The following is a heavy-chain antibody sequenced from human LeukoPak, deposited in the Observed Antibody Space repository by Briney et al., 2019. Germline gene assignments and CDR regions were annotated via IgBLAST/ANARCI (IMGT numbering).Heavy chain of an antibody. Sequence: PGGSLRLSCAASGFTFSSYSMNWVRQAPGKGLEWVSSISSSSSYIYYADSVKGRFTISRDNAKNSLYLQMNSLRTEDTAVYYCARGDISVTKHFDYWGQGSLVTVSS. D-gene: IGHD1-7*01. J-gene: IGHJ4*02. CDR2: ISSSSSYI. CDR3: ARGDISVTKHFDY. V-gene: IGHV3-21*01. CDR1: GFTFSSYS.